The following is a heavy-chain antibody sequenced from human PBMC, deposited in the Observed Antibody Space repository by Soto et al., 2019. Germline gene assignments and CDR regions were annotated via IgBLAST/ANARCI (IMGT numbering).Heavy chain of an antibody. CDR1: GYSFTSYW. V-gene: IGHV5-51*01. Sequence: ESLKISCKGSGYSFTSYWIGWVRQMPGKGLEWMGIIYPGDSDTRYSPSFQGQVTILADKSISTAYLQWSSLKASDTAMYYCARTSAAGKYYYGMDVWGQGTTVTVSS. CDR2: IYPGDSDT. J-gene: IGHJ6*02. CDR3: ARTSAAGKYYYGMDV. D-gene: IGHD6-13*01.